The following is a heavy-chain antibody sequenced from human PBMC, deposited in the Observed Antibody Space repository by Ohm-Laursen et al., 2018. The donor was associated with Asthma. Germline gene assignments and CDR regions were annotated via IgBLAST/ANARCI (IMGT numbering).Heavy chain of an antibody. CDR2: IKPDGSQT. J-gene: IGHJ4*02. CDR3: ATLSWYASQY. V-gene: IGHV3-7*01. D-gene: IGHD2-2*01. CDR1: GFTVSSNY. Sequence: SLRLSCAASGFTVSSNYMSWVRQAPGKGLQWLAFIKPDGSQTYYADSMEGRFSISRDNSKNSLYLQMSSLRGEDTAIYYCATLSWYASQYWGQGTLVTVSS.